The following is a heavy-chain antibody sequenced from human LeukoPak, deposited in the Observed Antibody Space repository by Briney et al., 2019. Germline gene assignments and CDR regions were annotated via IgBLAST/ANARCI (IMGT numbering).Heavy chain of an antibody. CDR3: AKGDYYDSSGDAFDI. CDR2: ISYDGSNK. J-gene: IGHJ3*02. CDR1: GFTFSSYG. V-gene: IGHV3-30*18. D-gene: IGHD3-22*01. Sequence: GGSLRLSCAASGFTFSSYGMHWVRQAPGKGLEWVAVISYDGSNKYYADSVKGRFTISRDNSKNTLYLQMNSLRAEDTAVYYCAKGDYYDSSGDAFDIWGQGTMVTVSS.